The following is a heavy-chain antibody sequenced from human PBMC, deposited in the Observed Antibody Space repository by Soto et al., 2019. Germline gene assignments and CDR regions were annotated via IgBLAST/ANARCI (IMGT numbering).Heavy chain of an antibody. Sequence: QVQLQQWGAGLLKPSETLSLTCAVSGGSLGGFHWSWIRQPPGKGLEWIGEISRSGSTNYDPSLKSRVTQSMDTSRNQVSLNLSSVTDADTAVYYCARGRTAALIETRLFRVLFDLWGHGNLVIVSS. J-gene: IGHJ4*01. V-gene: IGHV4-34*01. CDR1: GGSLGGFH. CDR3: ARGRTAALIETRLFRVLFDL. CDR2: ISRSGST. D-gene: IGHD3-10*01.